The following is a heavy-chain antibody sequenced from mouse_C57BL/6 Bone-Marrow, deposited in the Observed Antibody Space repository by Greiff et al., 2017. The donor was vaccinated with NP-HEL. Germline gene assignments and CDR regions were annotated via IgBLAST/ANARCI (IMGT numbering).Heavy chain of an antibody. CDR1: GFNIKDDY. Sequence: EVMLVESGAELVRPGASVKLSCTASGFNIKDDYMHWVKQRPEQGLEWIGWIDPENGDTEYASKFQGKATITADTSSNTAYLQLSSLTSEDTAVYYCTTPRQLRPEYYYAMDYWGQGTSVTVSS. D-gene: IGHD3-2*02. CDR3: TTPRQLRPEYYYAMDY. V-gene: IGHV14-4*01. J-gene: IGHJ4*01. CDR2: IDPENGDT.